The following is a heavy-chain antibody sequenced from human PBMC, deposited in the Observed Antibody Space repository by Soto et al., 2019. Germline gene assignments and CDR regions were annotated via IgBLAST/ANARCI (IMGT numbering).Heavy chain of an antibody. CDR1: GFTFSNAW. Sequence: PGGSLRLSCAACGFTFSNAWISWVRQAPWKGLEWVGRIKSKTDGGTTDYAAPVKGRFTISRDDSKNTLYLQMNSLKTEDTAVYYCTTAVVPAATNYYSYGMDVCGQRTTVAVCS. J-gene: IGHJ6*02. V-gene: IGHV3-15*01. D-gene: IGHD2-2*01. CDR2: IKSKTDGGTT. CDR3: TTAVVPAATNYYSYGMDV.